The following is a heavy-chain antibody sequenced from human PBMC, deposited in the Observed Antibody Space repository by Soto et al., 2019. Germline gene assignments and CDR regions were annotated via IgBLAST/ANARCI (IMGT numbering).Heavy chain of an antibody. CDR1: GGTFSSYA. J-gene: IGHJ6*02. Sequence: QVQLVQSGAEVKKPGSSVKVSCKASGGTFSSYAISWVRQAPGQGLEWMGGIIPIFGTANYAQKFQGRVTITADESTSTAYMELSSLRSEDTAVYYCASVFTPPGTHRRYYGMDVWGQGTTVTVSS. V-gene: IGHV1-69*01. D-gene: IGHD1-1*01. CDR2: IIPIFGTA. CDR3: ASVFTPPGTHRRYYGMDV.